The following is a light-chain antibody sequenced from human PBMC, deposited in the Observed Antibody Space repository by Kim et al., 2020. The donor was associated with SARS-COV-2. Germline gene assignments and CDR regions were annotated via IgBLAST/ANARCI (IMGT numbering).Light chain of an antibody. CDR3: QSYDSSLSGYV. V-gene: IGLV1-40*01. CDR2: GNT. CDR1: SSNIGATYD. Sequence: QRVTISCTGSSSNIGATYDVHWYQHLPGTAPKLLIYGNTDRPSGVPDRFSGSKSGTSASLTIIGLQAEDEADYYCQSYDSSLSGYVFGTGTKVTVL. J-gene: IGLJ1*01.